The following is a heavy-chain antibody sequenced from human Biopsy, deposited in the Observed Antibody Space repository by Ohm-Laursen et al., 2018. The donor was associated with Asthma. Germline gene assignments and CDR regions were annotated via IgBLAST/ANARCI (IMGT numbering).Heavy chain of an antibody. CDR2: GGSYYDGGLK. CDR1: GFTFRSYA. CDR3: ARDVMEWYLPAFDF. J-gene: IGHJ4*02. Sequence: SLRLSCAASGFTFRSYAMHWVRQAPGKGLEWVAVGGSYYDGGLKYYADSVNGRFTVSRDDSKTTLYLQMNSLRPDDTAVYYCARDVMEWYLPAFDFWGQGTLVTVSS. V-gene: IGHV3-30-3*01. D-gene: IGHD3-3*01.